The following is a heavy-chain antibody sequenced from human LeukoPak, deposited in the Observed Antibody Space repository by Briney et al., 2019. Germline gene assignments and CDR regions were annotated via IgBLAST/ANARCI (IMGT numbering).Heavy chain of an antibody. CDR2: ISSSSSYI. Sequence: GGSLRLSRAASGFTFSSYSKNWVRQAPGKGLEWVSSISSSSSYIYYADSVKGRFTISRDNAKNSLYLQMNSLRAEDTAVYYCARVPPYYYDSSGSWYSDLWGRGTLVTVSS. D-gene: IGHD3-22*01. V-gene: IGHV3-21*01. CDR3: ARVPPYYYDSSGSWYSDL. J-gene: IGHJ2*01. CDR1: GFTFSSYS.